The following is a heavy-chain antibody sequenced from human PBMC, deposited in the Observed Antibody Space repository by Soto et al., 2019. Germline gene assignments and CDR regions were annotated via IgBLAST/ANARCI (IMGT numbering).Heavy chain of an antibody. CDR1: GFTFSSYS. J-gene: IGHJ4*02. D-gene: IGHD2-2*01. Sequence: GGSLRLSCAASGFTFSSYSMNWVRQAPGKGLEWVSYISSSSSTIYYADSVEGRFTISRDNAKNSLYLQMNSLRAEDTAVYYCASTDPYCSSTSCHNYWGQGTLVTVSS. V-gene: IGHV3-48*04. CDR3: ASTDPYCSSTSCHNY. CDR2: ISSSSSTI.